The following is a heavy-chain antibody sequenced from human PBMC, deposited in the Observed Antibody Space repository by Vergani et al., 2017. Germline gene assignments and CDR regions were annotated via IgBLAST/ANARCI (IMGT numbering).Heavy chain of an antibody. J-gene: IGHJ4*02. Sequence: EVQLVESGGGLIQPGGSLRLSCAASGFTVSSNYMSWVRQAPGKGLEWVSVIYSGGSTYYADSVKGRFTISRDNSKNTRYLQMNSLRDEDTAVYYCARYSGSSHFDYWGQGTLVTVSS. V-gene: IGHV3-53*01. CDR3: ARYSGSSHFDY. D-gene: IGHD1-26*01. CDR1: GFTVSSNY. CDR2: IYSGGST.